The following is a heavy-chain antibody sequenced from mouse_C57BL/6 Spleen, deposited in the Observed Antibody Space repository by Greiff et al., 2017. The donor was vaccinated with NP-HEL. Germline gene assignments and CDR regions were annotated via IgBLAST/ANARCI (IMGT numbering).Heavy chain of an antibody. V-gene: IGHV1-50*01. Sequence: QVQLQQPGAELVKPGASVKLSCKASGYTFTSYWMQWVKQRPGQGLEWIGELDPSDSYTNYNQKFKGKATLTVDKSSSTAYMQLSSLTSEDSAVYYCARFTTVVANAMDYWGQGTSVTVSS. CDR3: ARFTTVVANAMDY. D-gene: IGHD1-1*01. J-gene: IGHJ4*01. CDR1: GYTFTSYW. CDR2: LDPSDSYT.